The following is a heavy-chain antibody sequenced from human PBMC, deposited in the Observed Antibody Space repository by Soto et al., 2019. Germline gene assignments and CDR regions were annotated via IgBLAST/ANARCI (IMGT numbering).Heavy chain of an antibody. CDR2: INHSGST. J-gene: IGHJ5*02. CDR3: ARGSSGWTARFDP. Sequence: QVQLQQWGAGLLKPSETLSLTCAVYGGSFSGYYWSWIRQPPGKGLEWIGEINHSGSTNYNPSLKRRVTISVDTSKNHFSLKLSSVTAADTAVYYCARGSSGWTARFDPWGQGTLVTVSS. CDR1: GGSFSGYY. D-gene: IGHD6-19*01. V-gene: IGHV4-34*01.